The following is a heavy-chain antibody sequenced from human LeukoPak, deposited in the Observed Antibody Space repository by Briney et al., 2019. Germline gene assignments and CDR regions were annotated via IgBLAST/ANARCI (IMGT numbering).Heavy chain of an antibody. CDR3: ARAFGVVIYFDY. V-gene: IGHV4-38-2*02. CDR2: IHDSGST. J-gene: IGHJ4*02. D-gene: IGHD3-3*01. CDR1: GYSINSGSY. Sequence: SETLSLTCSVSGYSINSGSYGGWIRQPPGEGLEWIASIHDSGSTYYNPSLKSRVTIPVDTCKNQLSLKLTSVTAADTAVYYCARAFGVVIYFDYWGQGTLVTVSS.